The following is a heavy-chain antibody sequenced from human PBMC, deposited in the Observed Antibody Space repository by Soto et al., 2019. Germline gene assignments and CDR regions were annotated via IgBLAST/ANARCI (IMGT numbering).Heavy chain of an antibody. D-gene: IGHD1-26*01. CDR3: ARGPYSGSSTSLPYYSAMDV. J-gene: IGHJ6*02. CDR2: INPNSGGT. V-gene: IGHV1-2*02. Sequence: QVQLVQSGADVKKPGASVKVSCKASGYTFAGYYMHWVRQAPGQGLEWMGWINPNSGGTNYAQKFQGRATMTRDTSISTACMEVNRLISDDTAVYYCARGPYSGSSTSLPYYSAMDVWGQGTTVTVSS. CDR1: GYTFAGYY.